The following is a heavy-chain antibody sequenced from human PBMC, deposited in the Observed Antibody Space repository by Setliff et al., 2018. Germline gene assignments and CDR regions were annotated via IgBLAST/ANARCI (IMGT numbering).Heavy chain of an antibody. CDR2: VNPSGGHP. J-gene: IGHJ4*02. V-gene: IGHV1-46*01. D-gene: IGHD3-22*01. Sequence: ASEKVSCKSSGYTFINFHLHWVRLAPGQGLQWMGMVNPSGGHPVYAQKFQGRVTMTSDTSTNTVYMDLSPLTSEDTAVYFCTRRVSYDSSCYSLGYWGQGTLVTVSS. CDR1: GYTFINFH. CDR3: TRRVSYDSSCYSLGY.